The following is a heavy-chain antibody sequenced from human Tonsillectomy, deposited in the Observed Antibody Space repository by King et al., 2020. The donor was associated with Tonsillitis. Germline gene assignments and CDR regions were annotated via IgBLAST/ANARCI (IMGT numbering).Heavy chain of an antibody. J-gene: IGHJ4*02. Sequence: VQLVESGGGLVQPGGSLRLSCAPSGFTFNNYWMSWVRQAPGKGLEWVANIKQDGSEKYYVDSVRGRFTISRDNAKNSLYLQMNTLRAEDTAVYYCARTEGCNWSLYFDYWGQGTLVTVSS. CDR2: IKQDGSEK. CDR1: GFTFNNYW. V-gene: IGHV3-7*01. D-gene: IGHD1-1*01. CDR3: ARTEGCNWSLYFDY.